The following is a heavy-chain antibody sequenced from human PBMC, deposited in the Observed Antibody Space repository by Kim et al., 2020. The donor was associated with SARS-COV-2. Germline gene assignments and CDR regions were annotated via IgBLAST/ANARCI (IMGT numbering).Heavy chain of an antibody. CDR1: GFTFSRYA. J-gene: IGHJ4*02. V-gene: IGHV3-23*01. Sequence: GGSLRLSCAASGFTFSRYAMSWARQGPGKGLEWVSTISDSGVRTHYADSVKGRFTISRDNSKSTLFLQMNSLRAEDTAVYYCEASDYWGQGSLVTVSS. CDR3: EASDY. CDR2: ISDSGVRT.